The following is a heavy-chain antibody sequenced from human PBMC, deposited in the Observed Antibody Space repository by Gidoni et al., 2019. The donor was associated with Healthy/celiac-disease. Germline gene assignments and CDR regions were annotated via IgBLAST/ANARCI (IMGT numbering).Heavy chain of an antibody. J-gene: IGHJ3*02. CDR1: GFTFSSYW. D-gene: IGHD3-16*02. Sequence: EVQLVESGGGLVQPGGSLRLSCAASGFTFSSYWMHWVRQAPGKGLVWVSRINSDGSSTSYADSVKGRFTISRDNAKNTLYLQMNSLRAEDTAVYYCATPLYDYVWGSYRSQAQSEGPNAFDIWGQGTMVTVSS. CDR3: ATPLYDYVWGSYRSQAQSEGPNAFDI. V-gene: IGHV3-74*01. CDR2: INSDGSST.